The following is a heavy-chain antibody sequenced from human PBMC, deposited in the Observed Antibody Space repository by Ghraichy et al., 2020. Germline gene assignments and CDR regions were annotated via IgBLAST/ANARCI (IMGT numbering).Heavy chain of an antibody. CDR1: GFTFTNAW. J-gene: IGHJ6*02. Sequence: ETLSLTCAASGFTFTNAWMSWVRQAPGKGLEWVGRIKSNADGGTTDYAAPAKGRFSISRDDSHNTLYLQMSSLKTEDTAMYYCTTDSKQLKEGRTIAGIVIRHDYLYYDGLDVWGQGTTVTVSS. CDR3: TTDSKQLKEGRTIAGIVIRHDYLYYDGLDV. V-gene: IGHV3-15*01. CDR2: IKSNADGGTT. D-gene: IGHD3-3*01.